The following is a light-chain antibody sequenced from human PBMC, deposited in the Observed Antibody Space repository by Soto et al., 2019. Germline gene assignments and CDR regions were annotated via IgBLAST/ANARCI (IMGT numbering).Light chain of an antibody. CDR1: QSVSRN. CDR2: GAS. V-gene: IGKV3-15*01. J-gene: IGKJ4*01. Sequence: EILMTQSPSTLSVSPGERATLSCRASQSVSRNLAWYQQKPGQAPRLLIYGASTRATGIPARFSGSGSGTEFTLTISSLQSEDFAVYYCQQYNNWPLTFGGGTKVDIK. CDR3: QQYNNWPLT.